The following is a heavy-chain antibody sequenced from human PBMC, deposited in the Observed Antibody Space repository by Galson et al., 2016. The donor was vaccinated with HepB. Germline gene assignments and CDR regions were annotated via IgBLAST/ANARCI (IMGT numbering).Heavy chain of an antibody. CDR2: TDYSGST. Sequence: ATLSPTCTASGGSISSYYWTWLRQPPGKGLEWTGHTDYSGSTNYNSSLKSRVTISVDTSKNQFSLTLNSVTAVDTAVYYCAGEVGGDSGYDFEGRWRYFDIRGRGTQVTVSS. CDR3: AGEVGGDSGYDFEGRWRYFDI. J-gene: IGHJ2*01. D-gene: IGHD5-12*01. V-gene: IGHV4-59*01. CDR1: GGSISSYY.